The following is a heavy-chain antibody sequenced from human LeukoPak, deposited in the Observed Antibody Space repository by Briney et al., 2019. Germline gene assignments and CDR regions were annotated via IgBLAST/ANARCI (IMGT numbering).Heavy chain of an antibody. J-gene: IGHJ4*02. CDR3: AKDTVMSTYYCDSSGYSDY. V-gene: IGHV3-23*01. CDR2: ISGSGGST. Sequence: GGSLRLSCAASGFTFSSYAMSWVRQAPGKGLEWVSAISGSGGSTYYADSVKGRFTISRDNSKNTLYLQMNSLRAEDTAVYYCAKDTVMSTYYCDSSGYSDYWGQGTLVTVSS. D-gene: IGHD3-22*01. CDR1: GFTFSSYA.